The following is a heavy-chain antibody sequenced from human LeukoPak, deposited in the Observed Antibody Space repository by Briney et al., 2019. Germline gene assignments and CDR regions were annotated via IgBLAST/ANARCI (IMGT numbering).Heavy chain of an antibody. J-gene: IGHJ4*02. D-gene: IGHD3-10*01. CDR2: IVVGSGNT. Sequence: GASVKVSCKASGFTFTSSAMQWVRQARGQRLEWIGWIVVGSGNTNYAQKFQGRVTMTRNTSISTAYMELSSLRSEDTAVYYCARTYYGSGTLFDYWGQGTLVTVSS. CDR1: GFTFTSSA. CDR3: ARTYYGSGTLFDY. V-gene: IGHV1-58*02.